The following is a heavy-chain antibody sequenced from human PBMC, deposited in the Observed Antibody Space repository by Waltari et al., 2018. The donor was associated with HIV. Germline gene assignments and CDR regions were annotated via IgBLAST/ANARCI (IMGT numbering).Heavy chain of an antibody. J-gene: IGHJ6*02. CDR3: ARRGVLTYYYTMDV. CDR1: GFTFSNHG. Sequence: QVQLVESGGGVVQPGRSLRLSCAASGFTFSNHGMHWLRQAPGKGVGLVVVLSYDGSDKYYADSLGGRFTISRDNSKNTLYLQMNNLRAEDTAVYFCARRGVLTYYYTMDVWGQGTTVTVSS. V-gene: IGHV3-33*05. D-gene: IGHD3-10*01. CDR2: LSYDGSDK.